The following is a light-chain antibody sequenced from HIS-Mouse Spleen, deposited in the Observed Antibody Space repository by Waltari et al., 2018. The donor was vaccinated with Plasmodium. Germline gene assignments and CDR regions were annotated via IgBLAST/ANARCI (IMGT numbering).Light chain of an antibody. Sequence: DIKMTQSQSSLSASVGDRVTITGLAIQSMSSYLNWYQQKPGKAPKLLIYAASSLQSGVPSRFSGSGSGTDFTLSISSLQPEDFATYYCQQSYSTWTFGQGTKVGIK. CDR3: QQSYSTWT. CDR1: QSMSSY. CDR2: AAS. J-gene: IGKJ1*01. V-gene: IGKV1-39*01.